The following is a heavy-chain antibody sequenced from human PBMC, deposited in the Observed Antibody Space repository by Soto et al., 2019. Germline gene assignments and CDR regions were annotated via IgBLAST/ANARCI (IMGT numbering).Heavy chain of an antibody. CDR2: IDRKTYNYAT. D-gene: IGHD2-21*01. CDR3: SKYCGGPCIPAA. J-gene: IGHJ5*02. Sequence: EVQLLEAGGGLVQPGGSLKLSCATSGFSFSDIAMHWVRQASGKGLEWVGRIDRKTYNYATTKGASVKGRFTISRDDSRNMVYPQMNSLKIEDTAMYYWSKYCGGPCIPAAWGQGTLVTVSS. CDR1: GFSFSDIA. V-gene: IGHV3-73*02.